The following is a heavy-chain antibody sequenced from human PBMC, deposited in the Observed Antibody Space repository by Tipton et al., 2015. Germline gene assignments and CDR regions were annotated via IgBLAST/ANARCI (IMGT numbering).Heavy chain of an antibody. Sequence: TLSLTCTVSGGSISSSLHYWGWIRQPPGKGLEWIGSIYYSGSTYYNPSLKSRVTISVDTSKNQFSLTLNSVTAADTAVYYCARDLEHGMDVWGQGTTVTVSS. J-gene: IGHJ6*02. CDR1: GGSISSSLHY. CDR3: ARDLEHGMDV. V-gene: IGHV4-39*07. D-gene: IGHD5-24*01. CDR2: IYYSGST.